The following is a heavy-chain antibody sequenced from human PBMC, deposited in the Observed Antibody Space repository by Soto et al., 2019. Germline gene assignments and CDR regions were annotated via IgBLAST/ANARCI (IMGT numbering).Heavy chain of an antibody. V-gene: IGHV3-74*01. Sequence: EVQLVESGGGSVQPGGSLRLSCAASGFTFSRHWIHWVRQAPGQGLVWVSRTKTDGTTSFADSVRGRFTISRDNAENTLDLQMNSLRAEDTAVYYCVRDMRPVPWYGGISSAFDMWGQGTMVTVSS. J-gene: IGHJ3*02. CDR1: GFTFSRHW. CDR2: TKTDGTT. CDR3: VRDMRPVPWYGGISSAFDM. D-gene: IGHD3-10*01.